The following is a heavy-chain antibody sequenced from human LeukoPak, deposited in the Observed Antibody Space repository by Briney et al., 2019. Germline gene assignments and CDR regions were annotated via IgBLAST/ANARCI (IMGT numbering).Heavy chain of an antibody. CDR2: IYHTGSP. Sequence: SETLSLTCSVSGGSISGYYWSWIREPPGKGLEWIGFIYHTGSPDYNPSLKSRVTISVDTSKNQFSLKLSSVTAADTAVYYCARIFTNYDSGAFDIWGQGTMVTVSS. J-gene: IGHJ3*02. CDR1: GGSISGYY. V-gene: IGHV4-59*08. D-gene: IGHD3-22*01. CDR3: ARIFTNYDSGAFDI.